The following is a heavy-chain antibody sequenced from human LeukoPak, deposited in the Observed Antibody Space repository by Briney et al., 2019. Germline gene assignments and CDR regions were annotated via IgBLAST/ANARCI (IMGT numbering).Heavy chain of an antibody. CDR1: GFTFSSYG. CDR3: AKEASSGYPRSNWFDP. CDR2: IRYDGSNK. V-gene: IGHV3-30*02. Sequence: QTGGSLRLSCAASGFTFSSYGMHWVRQAPGKGLEWVAFIRYDGSNKYYADSVKGRFTISRDNSKNTLYLQMNSLRAEDTAVYYCAKEASSGYPRSNWFDPWGQGTRVTVSS. D-gene: IGHD3-22*01. J-gene: IGHJ5*02.